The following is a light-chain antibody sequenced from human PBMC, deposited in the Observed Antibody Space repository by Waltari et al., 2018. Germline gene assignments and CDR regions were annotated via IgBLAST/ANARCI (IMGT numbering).Light chain of an antibody. CDR3: QTWDSGFVV. CDR2: VNNDGSY. V-gene: IGLV4-69*01. CDR1: SGHNNNA. Sequence: QLVLTQSPSASASLGASVKLTCTLSSGHNNNAIAWHPQQPEKGPIYLIGVNNDGSYSRGDGIPDRFSGSCSGAERYLTIASLQSEDEADYYCQTWDSGFVVFGGGTKLTVL. J-gene: IGLJ3*02.